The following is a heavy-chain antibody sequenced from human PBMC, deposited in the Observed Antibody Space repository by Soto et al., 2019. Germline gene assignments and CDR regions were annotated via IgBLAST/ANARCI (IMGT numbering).Heavy chain of an antibody. Sequence: EVQLLESGGGLVQPGGSLRLSCAASGFPFSRFAMGWVRQAPGKGLEWVSTIFGGGNDPYYTDSVKGRLTISRDNSNSTLYLQMNSLRAEDTALYYCAKMQRMEIWQYHFDYWGQGTLVAVSS. J-gene: IGHJ4*02. CDR2: IFGGGNDP. D-gene: IGHD2-2*01. V-gene: IGHV3-23*01. CDR3: AKMQRMEIWQYHFDY. CDR1: GFPFSRFA.